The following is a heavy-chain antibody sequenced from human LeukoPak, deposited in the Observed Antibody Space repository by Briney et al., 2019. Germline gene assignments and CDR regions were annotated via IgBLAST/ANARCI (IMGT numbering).Heavy chain of an antibody. Sequence: GGSLRLSCAASGFTFSSYSMNWVRQAPGKGLEWVSYISSRSTTIYYADSVKGRFTISRDNAKNSLYLQMNSLRAEDTAVYYCARDVFGRAFDIWGQGTMVTVSS. J-gene: IGHJ3*02. D-gene: IGHD3-3*01. CDR2: ISSRSTTI. CDR1: GFTFSSYS. CDR3: ARDVFGRAFDI. V-gene: IGHV3-48*04.